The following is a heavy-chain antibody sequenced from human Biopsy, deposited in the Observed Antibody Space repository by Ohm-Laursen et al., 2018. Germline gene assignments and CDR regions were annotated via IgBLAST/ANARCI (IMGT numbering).Heavy chain of an antibody. CDR2: ISPSSGGT. CDR3: ARDIMNPIGGLVARSDVFDV. D-gene: IGHD3-16*02. CDR1: GYTFTDYF. V-gene: IGHV1-2*02. Sequence: GASVKVSCKASGYTFTDYFLHWVRQAPGQGPEWMGWISPSSGGTNYAQKFQGRFTIIRDTSATTGYMELSSLRSDDTAVYYRARDIMNPIGGLVARSDVFDVWGQGTMVTVSS. J-gene: IGHJ3*01.